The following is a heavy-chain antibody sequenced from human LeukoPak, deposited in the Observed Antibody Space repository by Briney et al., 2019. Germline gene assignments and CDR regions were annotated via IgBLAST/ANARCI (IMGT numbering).Heavy chain of an antibody. Sequence: TSETLSLTCAVYGGSFSGYYWSWIRQAPGKGLEWIGEINHSGSTNYNPSLKSRVTISVDTSKNQFSLKLSSVTAADTAVYYCAKGHGPPYYYDSSGYYYVWSYYGMDVWGQGTTVTVSS. CDR3: AKGHGPPYYYDSSGYYYVWSYYGMDV. V-gene: IGHV4-34*01. J-gene: IGHJ6*02. CDR1: GGSFSGYY. D-gene: IGHD3-22*01. CDR2: INHSGST.